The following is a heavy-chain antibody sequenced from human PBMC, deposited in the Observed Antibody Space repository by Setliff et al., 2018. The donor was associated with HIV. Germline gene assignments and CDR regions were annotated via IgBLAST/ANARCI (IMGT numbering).Heavy chain of an antibody. CDR2: ISTSGTT. D-gene: IGHD3-10*01. J-gene: IGHJ6*01. CDR3: ARDNSYYYGSGSHYWYGMDV. Sequence: SETLSLTCTASGGSISSGDYYWTWIRQPAGMRLEWIGHISTSGTTNYNPSLKSRVTISADTSKSQFSLKLTSVTAADTAAYYCARDNSYYYGSGSHYWYGMDVWGQGTTVTVSS. V-gene: IGHV4-61*09. CDR1: GGSISSGDYY.